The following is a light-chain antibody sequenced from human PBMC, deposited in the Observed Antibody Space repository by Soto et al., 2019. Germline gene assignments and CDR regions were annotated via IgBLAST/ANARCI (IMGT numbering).Light chain of an antibody. Sequence: DIQMTQSPSSLSASVGDRVTITCQASQDISNYLNWYQQKPGKAPKLLIYDASNLETGVPSRFSGSGSGTDFTFTISSLQHEDIATYYCQQYENLPITFGQGKRLEIK. V-gene: IGKV1-33*01. CDR1: QDISNY. CDR2: DAS. J-gene: IGKJ5*01. CDR3: QQYENLPIT.